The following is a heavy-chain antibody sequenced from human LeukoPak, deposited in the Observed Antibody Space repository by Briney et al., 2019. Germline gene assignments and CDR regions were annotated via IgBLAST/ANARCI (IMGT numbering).Heavy chain of an antibody. V-gene: IGHV4-59*11. CDR1: GGSISSHY. Sequence: KPSETLSLTCTVSGGSISSHYWSWIRQPPGKGLEWIGYIYYSGSTNYNPSLKSRVTISVDTYKNQLSLKLSSVTAADTAVYYCARVYGSGSTEIDYWGQGTLVTVSS. D-gene: IGHD3-10*01. CDR2: IYYSGST. J-gene: IGHJ4*02. CDR3: ARVYGSGSTEIDY.